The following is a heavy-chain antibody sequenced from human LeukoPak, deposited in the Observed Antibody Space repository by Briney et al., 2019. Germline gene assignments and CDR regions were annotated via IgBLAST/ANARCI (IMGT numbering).Heavy chain of an antibody. CDR1: EFIFSDYW. CDR2: IKQGGREE. D-gene: IGHD3-10*01. V-gene: IGHV3-7*03. J-gene: IGHJ5*01. CDR3: ARDNGGWFDS. Sequence: PGGSLRLSCVVSEFIFSDYWMSWVRQAPGKGLEWVANIKQGGREEKYVGSVKGRFAISRDDAKSTLYLQMDSLSGDDTAVYYCARDNGGWFDSWGRGTLVTVSS.